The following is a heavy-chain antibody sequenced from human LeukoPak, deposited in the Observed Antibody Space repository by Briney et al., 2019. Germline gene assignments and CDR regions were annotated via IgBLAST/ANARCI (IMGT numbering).Heavy chain of an antibody. CDR1: GGTFSNFA. CDR2: VRPLFGTA. V-gene: IGHV1-69*06. Sequence: ASVTVSCKASGGTFSNFALSWVRQAPGQGLEWVGRVRPLFGTANYGQKFQGRVTITADKSTITGYMELSSLRSEDTAVYYCAGLKVDYSGSAGYYYLDYWGQGTLVTVSS. D-gene: IGHD3-22*01. CDR3: AGLKVDYSGSAGYYYLDY. J-gene: IGHJ4*02.